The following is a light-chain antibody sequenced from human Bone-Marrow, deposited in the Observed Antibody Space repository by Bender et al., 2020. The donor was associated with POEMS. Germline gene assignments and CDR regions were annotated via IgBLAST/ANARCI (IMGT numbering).Light chain of an antibody. CDR1: NIESKS. J-gene: IGLJ2*01. V-gene: IGLV3-25*03. Sequence: SYVLTQSPSVSVAPGRTATVICGGDNIESKSVHWYQQKPGQAPVLVIYDDVGRPSGIPERFSGSSSGTTVTLTISGVQAEDEADYYCQSADSSGTYEVFGGGTKLTVL. CDR3: QSADSSGTYEV. CDR2: DDV.